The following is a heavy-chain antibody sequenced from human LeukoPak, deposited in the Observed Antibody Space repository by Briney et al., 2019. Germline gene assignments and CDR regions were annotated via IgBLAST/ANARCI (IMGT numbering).Heavy chain of an antibody. CDR2: IYYSGST. D-gene: IGHD2-15*01. J-gene: IGHJ4*02. CDR3: TSVSKTVVPATIDY. V-gene: IGHV4-39*01. Sequence: SETLSLTCTVSGGSISSSSYYWGWIRQPPGKGLEWLGSIYYSGSTYYNPSVKSRVTISVDTSKNQFSLKLRSVTAADTAVYYCTSVSKTVVPATIDYWGQGTQVTVSS. CDR1: GGSISSSSYY.